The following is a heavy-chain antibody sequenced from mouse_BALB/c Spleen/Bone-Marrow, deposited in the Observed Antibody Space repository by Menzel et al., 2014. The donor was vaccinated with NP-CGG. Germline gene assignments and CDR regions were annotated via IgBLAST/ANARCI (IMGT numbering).Heavy chain of an antibody. CDR3: ARDMGLLRFDY. J-gene: IGHJ2*01. CDR1: GFTFSDYY. D-gene: IGHD1-1*01. V-gene: IGHV7-3*02. Sequence: DVMLVESGGGLVQPGGSLRLSCATSGFTFSDYYMSWVRQPPGKALEWLGFIRNKANGYTTEYSASVKGRLTISRDNSQSILYFQMNTLRAEDSATYYCARDMGLLRFDYWGQGTTLTVSS. CDR2: IRNKANGYTT.